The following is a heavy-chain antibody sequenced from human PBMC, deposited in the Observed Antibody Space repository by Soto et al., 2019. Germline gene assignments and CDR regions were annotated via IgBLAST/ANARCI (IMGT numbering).Heavy chain of an antibody. CDR2: ISAYNGNT. CDR3: AKGSGSYFDVKGSLFDP. D-gene: IGHD3-10*01. V-gene: IGHV1-18*01. J-gene: IGHJ5*02. CDR1: GYTFTNFG. Sequence: GASVKVSCKASGYTFTNFGISWVRQAPGQGLEWMGWISAYNGNTNYAQKFQGRFTISKDSSKSTLYLQMNSLRDEDSAVYFCAKGSGSYFDVKGSLFDPWGQGTLVTVSS.